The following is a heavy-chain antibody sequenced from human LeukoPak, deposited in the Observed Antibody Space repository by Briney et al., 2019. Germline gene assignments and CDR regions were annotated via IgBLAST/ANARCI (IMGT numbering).Heavy chain of an antibody. CDR1: GYTFTSYD. Sequence: ASVKVSCKASGYTFTSYDINWVQQATGQGLEWMGWMNPNSGNTGYAQKFQGRVTMTRNTSISTAYMELSSLRSEDTAVYYCAILTTVTTKRRISDYWGQGTLVTVSS. CDR3: AILTTVTTKRRISDY. J-gene: IGHJ4*02. CDR2: MNPNSGNT. V-gene: IGHV1-8*01. D-gene: IGHD4-17*01.